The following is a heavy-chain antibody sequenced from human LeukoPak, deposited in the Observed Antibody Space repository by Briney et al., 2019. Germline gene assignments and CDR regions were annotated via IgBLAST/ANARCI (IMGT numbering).Heavy chain of an antibody. J-gene: IGHJ4*02. D-gene: IGHD6-13*01. CDR1: GGTFSSYA. CDR3: ARARKRYSSSWYFDY. V-gene: IGHV1-69*05. CDR2: LIPIFGTA. Sequence: SVKVSCKASGGTFSSYAISWVRQAPGQGLEWMGRLIPIFGTANYAQKFQGRVTITTDESTSTAYMELSSLRSEDTAVYYCARARKRYSSSWYFDYWGQGTLVTVSS.